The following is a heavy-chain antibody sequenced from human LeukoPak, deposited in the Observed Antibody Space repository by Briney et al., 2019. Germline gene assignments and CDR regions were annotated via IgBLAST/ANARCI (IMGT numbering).Heavy chain of an antibody. CDR3: AKDSSRLPNNWFDP. CDR1: GFTFSNAW. J-gene: IGHJ5*02. CDR2: ISGSGGST. Sequence: GGSLRLSCAASGFTFSNAWMSWVRQAPGKGLEWVSAISGSGGSTYYADSVKGRFTISRDNSKNTLYLQMNSLRAEDTAVYYCAKDSSRLPNNWFDPWGQGTLVTVSS. V-gene: IGHV3-23*01.